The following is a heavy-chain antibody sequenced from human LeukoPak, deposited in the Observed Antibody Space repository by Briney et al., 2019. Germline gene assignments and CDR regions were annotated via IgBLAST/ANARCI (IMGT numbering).Heavy chain of an antibody. CDR2: IWGDQRYK. Sequence: PGGSLRLSCTASGFSLSNYGMHWVRQAPGKGLEWVAIIWGDQRYKHYADSVKGRFTISRDNSQNTVHLQMNSLRAEDTAVYYCARGLQGYYDSLTGYYRGRYYFDYWGQGTLVTVSS. CDR1: GFSLSNYG. J-gene: IGHJ4*01. V-gene: IGHV3-33*01. CDR3: ARGLQGYYDSLTGYYRGRYYFDY. D-gene: IGHD3-9*01.